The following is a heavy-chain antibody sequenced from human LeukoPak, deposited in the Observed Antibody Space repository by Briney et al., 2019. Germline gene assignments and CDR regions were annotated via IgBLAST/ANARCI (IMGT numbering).Heavy chain of an antibody. CDR3: ARGRIRHGYFQH. CDR1: GGSISSSSYY. J-gene: IGHJ1*01. CDR2: IYYSGST. V-gene: IGHV4-39*07. Sequence: SETLSLTCTVSGGSISSSSYYWGWTRQPPGKGLEWIGSIYYSGSTNYNPSLKSRVTISVDTSKNQFSLKLSSVTAADTAVYYCARGRIRHGYFQHWGQGTLVTVSS. D-gene: IGHD3-3*02.